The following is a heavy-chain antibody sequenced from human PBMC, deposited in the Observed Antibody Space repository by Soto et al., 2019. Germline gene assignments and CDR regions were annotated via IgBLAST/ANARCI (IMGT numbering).Heavy chain of an antibody. Sequence: QVQLVQSGAEVKKPGASVKVSCQASGYAFSNNDISWVRQGTGQGLEWMGWMNPNSGNGGYAQKFQGRVTMTRDTSTSTAYMELSSLTSDDTASYYCERMATSGTLNWFDPWGQGTLVTVSS. V-gene: IGHV1-8*01. CDR1: GYAFSNND. J-gene: IGHJ5*02. CDR2: MNPNSGNG. CDR3: ERMATSGTLNWFDP.